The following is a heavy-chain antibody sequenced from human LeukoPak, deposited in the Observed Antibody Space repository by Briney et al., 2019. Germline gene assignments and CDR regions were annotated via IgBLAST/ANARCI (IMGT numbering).Heavy chain of an antibody. CDR3: ARDKSVYYDTSGSRFDY. CDR2: IKQDGSEK. D-gene: IGHD3-22*01. Sequence: GSLRLSCAASGFTFNSYWMSWVRQAPGKGLEWVANIKQDGSEKFYVDSVKGRFTISRDNAKNSLYLQMNSLRAEDTAVYYCARDKSVYYDTSGSRFDYWGQGTLVTVSS. V-gene: IGHV3-7*01. CDR1: GFTFNSYW. J-gene: IGHJ4*02.